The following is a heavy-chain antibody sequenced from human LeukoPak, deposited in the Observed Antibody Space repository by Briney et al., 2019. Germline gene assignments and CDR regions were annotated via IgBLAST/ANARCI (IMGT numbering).Heavy chain of an antibody. CDR3: ARVRVSSYYGMDI. CDR1: GFTVSNYW. CDR2: INQDESEK. V-gene: IGHV3-7*05. D-gene: IGHD2/OR15-2a*01. Sequence: GGSLRLSCAASGFTVSNYWMSWVRQAPGKGLEWVANINQDESEKYYVDSVKGRFTISRDNAKNSLYLQMNSLRAEDTAVYYCARVRVSSYYGMDIWGRGTTVTVSS. J-gene: IGHJ6*02.